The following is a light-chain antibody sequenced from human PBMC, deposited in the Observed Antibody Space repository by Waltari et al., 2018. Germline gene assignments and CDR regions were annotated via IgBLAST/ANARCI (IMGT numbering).Light chain of an antibody. CDR2: WAS. V-gene: IGKV4-1*01. J-gene: IGKJ2*01. CDR1: QSVLHSSNNKNY. CDR3: QQYYSSLPYT. Sequence: DIVMTQSPDSLAVSLGERATINCKSSQSVLHSSNNKNYLAWYQQKPGQPPKLLIYWASTRESGVPDRFSGSGSETDFTLTISSLQAEDVAVYYCQQYYSSLPYTFGQGTKLEIK.